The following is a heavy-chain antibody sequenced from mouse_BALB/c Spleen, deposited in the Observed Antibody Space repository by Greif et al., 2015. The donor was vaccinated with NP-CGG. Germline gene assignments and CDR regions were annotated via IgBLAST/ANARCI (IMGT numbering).Heavy chain of an antibody. CDR1: GYTFTSYG. J-gene: IGHJ2*01. D-gene: IGHD1-1*01. CDR2: IYPGSGGT. Sequence: QVQLQQSGPELVKPGASVKISCKASGYTFTSYGINWVKQRPGQGLEWIGYIYPGSGGTAYNQKFKGKATLTADKSSSTVYMQLSSLTSEDSAIYFCARDYGSSYFYFDYWGQGTTLTVSS. CDR3: ARDYGSSYFYFDY. V-gene: IGHV1-77*01.